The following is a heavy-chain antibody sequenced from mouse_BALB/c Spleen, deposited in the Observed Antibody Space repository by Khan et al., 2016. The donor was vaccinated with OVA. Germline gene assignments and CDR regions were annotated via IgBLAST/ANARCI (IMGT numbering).Heavy chain of an antibody. V-gene: IGHV1S136*01. J-gene: IGHJ3*01. D-gene: IGHD4-1*01. CDR3: AREASSWDFSFPY. CDR1: GYTFTNYV. CDR2: INPDNAGT. Sequence: VQLQQSGPELVEPGASVKMSCKASGYTFTNYVIHWVKQKPGQGLEWIGYINPDNAGTRYNEMFKGKATLTSDISSTSAYMELLSLTSEDSAVYYCAREASSWDFSFPYWGQGTLVTVSA.